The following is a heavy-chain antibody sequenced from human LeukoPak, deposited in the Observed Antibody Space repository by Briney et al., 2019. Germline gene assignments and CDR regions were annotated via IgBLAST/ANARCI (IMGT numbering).Heavy chain of an antibody. V-gene: IGHV4-34*01. CDR1: GGSFRGYY. CDR3: ASTERCSTTCPLDY. D-gene: IGHD2-2*01. J-gene: IGHJ4*02. CDR2: INHSGST. Sequence: PSETLSLTCAVYGGSFRGYYWSWIRQPPGKGLEWIGEINHSGSTNYNPSLKSRVTISLDTSMKKFSLKLNSVTAADTAVYYCASTERCSTTCPLDYWGQGTLVTVSS.